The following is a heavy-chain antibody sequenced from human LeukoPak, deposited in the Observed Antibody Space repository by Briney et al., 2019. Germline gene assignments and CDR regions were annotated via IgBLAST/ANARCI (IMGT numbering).Heavy chain of an antibody. CDR2: IYYSGST. V-gene: IGHV4-59*01. Sequence: SETLSLTCPVSGGSITNYYWTWIRQPPGKGLEWMGYIYYSGSTNYNPSLKSRVTISVDTSKNQFSLKLSSVTAADTALYYCARLSKIATAGPNYYHSMDVLGQGTTVTVSS. J-gene: IGHJ6*02. CDR1: GGSITNYY. CDR3: ARLSKIATAGPNYYHSMDV. D-gene: IGHD6-13*01.